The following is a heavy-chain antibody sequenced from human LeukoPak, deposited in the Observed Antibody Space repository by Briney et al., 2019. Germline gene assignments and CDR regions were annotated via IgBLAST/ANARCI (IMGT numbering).Heavy chain of an antibody. CDR1: GFSLSTSGMC. CDR3: ARMQRTAPGRGYYYYTMDV. CDR2: IDWDDDK. V-gene: IGHV2-70*11. Sequence: SGPALVKPTQTHKLTCTFSGFSLSTSGMCVNWIRQPPGKALEWLARIDWDDDKYYNTSLKTRLTISKDTSKNQVVLTMTNMDPVDTATYYCARMQRTAPGRGYYYYTMDVWGQGTTVTVSS. D-gene: IGHD6-13*01. J-gene: IGHJ6*02.